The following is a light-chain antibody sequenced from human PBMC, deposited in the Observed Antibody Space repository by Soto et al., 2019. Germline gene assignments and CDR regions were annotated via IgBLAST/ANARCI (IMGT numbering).Light chain of an antibody. CDR1: QSVSSSY. CDR2: GAS. Sequence: EIVLTQSPGTLSLSPGERATLCCRASQSVSSSYLAWYQQKPGQAPRLLIYGASSRATGIPDRISGSGSGTDFTLTISRXEPEDFAVYYCQQYGSSPETFGQGTKVDIK. CDR3: QQYGSSPET. V-gene: IGKV3-20*01. J-gene: IGKJ1*01.